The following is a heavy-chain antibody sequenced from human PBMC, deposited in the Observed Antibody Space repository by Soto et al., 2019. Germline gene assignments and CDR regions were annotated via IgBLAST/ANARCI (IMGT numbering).Heavy chain of an antibody. J-gene: IGHJ4*02. Sequence: SETLSLTCTVSGGSISSSSYYWGWIRQPPGKGLEWIGSIYYSGSTYYNPSLKSRVTISVDTSKNQFSLKLSSVTAADTAVYYCAKGSDSSGYYYGEDVEIYYFDYWGQGTLVTVSS. CDR3: AKGSDSSGYYYGEDVEIYYFDY. CDR2: IYYSGST. V-gene: IGHV4-39*01. CDR1: GGSISSSSYY. D-gene: IGHD3-22*01.